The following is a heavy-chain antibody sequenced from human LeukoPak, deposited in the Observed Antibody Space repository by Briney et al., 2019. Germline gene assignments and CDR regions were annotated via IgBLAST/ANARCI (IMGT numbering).Heavy chain of an antibody. V-gene: IGHV4-59*12. CDR1: GGSISSYY. Sequence: PSETLSLTCTVSGGSISSYYWSWIRQPPRKGLEWIGYIFYSGSTLKSRVTISVDRSKNPVSLKLSSVTAADTAVYYCARPHYYDSSGYGDAFDIWGQGTMVTVSS. CDR3: ARPHYYDSSGYGDAFDI. D-gene: IGHD3-22*01. CDR2: IFYSGST. J-gene: IGHJ3*02.